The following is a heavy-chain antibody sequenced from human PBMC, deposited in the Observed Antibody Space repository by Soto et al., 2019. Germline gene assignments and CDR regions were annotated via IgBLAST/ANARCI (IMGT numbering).Heavy chain of an antibody. CDR3: AKDVVVGATTGLGEYYYYYGMDV. CDR2: ISYDGSNK. V-gene: IGHV3-30*18. CDR1: GFTFSSYG. J-gene: IGHJ6*02. D-gene: IGHD1-26*01. Sequence: QVQLVESGGGVVQPGRPLRLSCAASGFTFSSYGMHWVRQAPGKGLEWVAGISYDGSNKYYADSVKGRFTISRDNSKNTLYLQMNSVRAEDTALYYCAKDVVVGATTGLGEYYYYYGMDVWGQGTTVTVAS.